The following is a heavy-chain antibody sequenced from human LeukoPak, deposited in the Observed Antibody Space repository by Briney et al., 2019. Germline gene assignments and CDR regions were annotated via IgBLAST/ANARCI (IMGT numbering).Heavy chain of an antibody. Sequence: GGSLRLSCAASGFTFSSYSMNWVRQAPGKGLEWVSYISSSSSTIYYADSVKGRFTISRDNAKNSPYLQMNSLRDEDTAVYYCARDREHCYYYYGMDVWGQGTTVTVSS. V-gene: IGHV3-48*02. CDR2: ISSSSSTI. CDR1: GFTFSSYS. D-gene: IGHD1-1*01. CDR3: ARDREHCYYYYGMDV. J-gene: IGHJ6*02.